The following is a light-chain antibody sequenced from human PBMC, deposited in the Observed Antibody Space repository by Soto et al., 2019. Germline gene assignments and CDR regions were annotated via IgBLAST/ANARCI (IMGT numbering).Light chain of an antibody. CDR3: CSYAGSSTV. CDR1: SSDVGSYNL. J-gene: IGLJ2*01. Sequence: QSALTQPASVSGSPGQSITISCTGTSSDVGSYNLVSWYQQHPGKAPKLMIYEGSKRPSGVSNRFSGSKSGNTASLTISGLQAEDEADYYCCSYAGSSTVFGGGTQL. CDR2: EGS. V-gene: IGLV2-23*01.